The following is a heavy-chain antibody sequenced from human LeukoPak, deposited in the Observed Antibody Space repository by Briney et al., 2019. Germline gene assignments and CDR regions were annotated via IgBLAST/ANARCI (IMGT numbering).Heavy chain of an antibody. J-gene: IGHJ4*02. CDR3: ASRGYCSSTSCPPPGY. CDR2: INHNGGT. V-gene: IGHV4-34*01. D-gene: IGHD2-2*01. Sequence: SETLSLTCAVYGGSFSGYYWTWIRQPPGRGLEWIGEINHNGGTNYNPSLKSRVTISVDTSKNQFSLKLSSVTAADTAVYYCASRGYCSSTSCPPPGYWGQGTLVTVSS. CDR1: GGSFSGYY.